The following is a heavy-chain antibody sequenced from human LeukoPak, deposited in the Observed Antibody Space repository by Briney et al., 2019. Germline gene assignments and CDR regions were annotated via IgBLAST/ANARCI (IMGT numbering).Heavy chain of an antibody. CDR3: AKDLGPAAIVVRWFDP. Sequence: PGGSLRLSCAASGFTFSSYAMSWVRQAPGKGLEWVSAISGSGGSTYYADSVKGRFTISRDNSKNTLYLQMNSLRAEDTAVYYCAKDLGPAAIVVRWFDPWGQGTLVTVSS. CDR1: GFTFSSYA. V-gene: IGHV3-23*01. J-gene: IGHJ5*02. D-gene: IGHD2-2*02. CDR2: ISGSGGST.